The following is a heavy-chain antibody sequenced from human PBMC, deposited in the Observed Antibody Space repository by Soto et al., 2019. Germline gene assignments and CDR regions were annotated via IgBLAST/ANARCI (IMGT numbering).Heavy chain of an antibody. J-gene: IGHJ2*01. CDR1: GGTFSSYT. Sequence: QVQLVQSGAEVKKPGSSVKVSCKASGGTFSSYTISWVRQAPGQGLEWMGRIIPILGIANYAQKFQGRVTITADKSTSTAYMELSSLRSEDTAVYYCARDTSPPTVVSDWYFDLCGRGTLVTVSS. CDR3: ARDTSPPTVVSDWYFDL. CDR2: IIPILGIA. D-gene: IGHD4-17*01. V-gene: IGHV1-69*08.